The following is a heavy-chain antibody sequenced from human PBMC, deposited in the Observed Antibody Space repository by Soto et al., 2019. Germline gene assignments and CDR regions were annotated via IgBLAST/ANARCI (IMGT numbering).Heavy chain of an antibody. CDR2: IKSKTDGGTT. CDR1: GFTFSNAR. CDR3: TTEFGSYYDIDGDDAFDI. V-gene: IGHV3-15*01. Sequence: GGSLRLSCAASGFTFSNARMSWVRQAPGKGLEWVGRIKSKTDGGTTDYAAPVKGRFTISRDDSKNTLYLQMNSLKTEDTAVYYCTTEFGSYYDIDGDDAFDIWGQGTMVTVSS. D-gene: IGHD3-9*01. J-gene: IGHJ3*02.